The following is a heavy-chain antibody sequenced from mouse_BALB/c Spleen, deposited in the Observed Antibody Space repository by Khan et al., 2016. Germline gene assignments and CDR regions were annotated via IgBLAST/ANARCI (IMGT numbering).Heavy chain of an antibody. CDR2: ISYSGTT. J-gene: IGHJ2*01. CDR3: ASFSSLYAYFDY. Sequence: EVQLQESGPGLVKPSQSLSLTCTVTGYSITSDYAWNWIRQSPGNKLDWMGYISYSGTTNYNPSLRSRITITRDTSKNKFFLQLNSVTTEDTATYYCASFSSLYAYFDYWGQGTTLTVSS. D-gene: IGHD2-3*01. V-gene: IGHV3-2*02. CDR1: GYSITSDYA.